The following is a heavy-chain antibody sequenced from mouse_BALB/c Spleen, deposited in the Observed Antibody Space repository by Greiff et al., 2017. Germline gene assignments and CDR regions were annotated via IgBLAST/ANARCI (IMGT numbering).Heavy chain of an antibody. Sequence: DVKLVESGGGLVKPGGSLKLSCAASGFTFSSYAMSWVRQSPEKKLEWVAGISSGGSYTYYPDTVTGRFTISRDNAKNTLYLEMSSLRSEDTAMYYCARGGGYGSWFAYWGQGTLVTVSA. CDR2: ISSGGSYT. J-gene: IGHJ3*01. CDR3: ARGGGYGSWFAY. V-gene: IGHV5-9-4*01. CDR1: GFTFSSYA. D-gene: IGHD1-1*01.